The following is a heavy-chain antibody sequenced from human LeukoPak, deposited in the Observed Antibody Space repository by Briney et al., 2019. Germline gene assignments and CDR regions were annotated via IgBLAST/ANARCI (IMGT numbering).Heavy chain of an antibody. J-gene: IGHJ4*02. Sequence: QTGGSVRLSCVGYVFIFSNFWMHWVRQAPGKGLMWVSAIKTDGSSTSYVDSVKGRFTISRDNAKNTLYLQMNSLRAEDTAIYYCVNGITATSGWGQGTLVTVSS. CDR1: VFIFSNFW. V-gene: IGHV3-74*01. CDR2: IKTDGSST. CDR3: VNGITATSG. D-gene: IGHD1-20*01.